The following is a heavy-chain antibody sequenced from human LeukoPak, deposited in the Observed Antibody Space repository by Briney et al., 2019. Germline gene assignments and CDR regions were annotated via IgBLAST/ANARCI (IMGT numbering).Heavy chain of an antibody. D-gene: IGHD6-13*01. CDR1: GYTFTSYA. Sequence: ASVKVSCKASGYTFTSYAVNWVRQAPGQGLEWMGWINTNTGNPTYAQGFTGRFVFSLDTSVSTAYLQICSLKAEDTAVYYCARDSSSWPYYYYYYGMDVWGQGTTVTVSS. CDR2: INTNTGNP. CDR3: ARDSSSWPYYYYYYGMDV. J-gene: IGHJ6*02. V-gene: IGHV7-4-1*01.